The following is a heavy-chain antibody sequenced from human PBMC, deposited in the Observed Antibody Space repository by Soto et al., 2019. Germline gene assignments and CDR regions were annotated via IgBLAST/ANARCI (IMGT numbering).Heavy chain of an antibody. CDR3: ARGLGVGVVVSDQG. D-gene: IGHD2-21*01. CDR1: GYLFTSYD. V-gene: IGHV1-8*01. J-gene: IGHJ4*02. Sequence: QVQLVQSGAEVKKPGASVKVSCKASGYLFTSYDINWVRQATGQGLEWMGWMNPKSGNTGYAQKFQGSGTMTRNTAGVTGYVEVGRLGCEDAAVYCCARGLGVGVVVSDQGWGQGTLVTVSS. CDR2: MNPKSGNT.